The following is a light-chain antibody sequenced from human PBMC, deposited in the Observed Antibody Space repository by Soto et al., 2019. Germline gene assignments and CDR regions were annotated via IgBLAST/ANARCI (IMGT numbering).Light chain of an antibody. V-gene: IGLV2-14*01. CDR1: SSDVGGYNY. Sequence: QSALTQPASVSGSPGHSITISCTGTSSDVGGYNYVSWYQQHPGKAPKLMIYDVSNRPSGVSNRFSGSKSGNTASLTISGLQAEDEADYYCSSYTGSSTPLVFGGGTKLTVL. J-gene: IGLJ2*01. CDR2: DVS. CDR3: SSYTGSSTPLV.